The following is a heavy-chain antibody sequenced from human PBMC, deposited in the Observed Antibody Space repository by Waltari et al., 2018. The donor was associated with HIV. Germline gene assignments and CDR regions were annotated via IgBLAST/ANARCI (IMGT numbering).Heavy chain of an antibody. CDR3: ARDLPGMTTHYYYGMDV. Sequence: EVQLVESGGGLVQPGGSLRLSCAASGFTLSGYWMRWVRQAPGQGLEWVANIKQDGSEKYYVDSVKGRFTISRDNAKNSLYLQMNSLRAEDTAVYYCARDLPGMTTHYYYGMDVWGQGTTVTVSS. D-gene: IGHD4-17*01. V-gene: IGHV3-7*01. J-gene: IGHJ6*02. CDR1: GFTLSGYW. CDR2: IKQDGSEK.